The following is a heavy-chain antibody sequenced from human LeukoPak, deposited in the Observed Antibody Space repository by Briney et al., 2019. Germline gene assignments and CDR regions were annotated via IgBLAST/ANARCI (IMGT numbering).Heavy chain of an antibody. Sequence: SETLSLTCAVYGGSFSGYYWSWIRQPPGKGLEWIGEINHSGSTNYNPSLKSRVTISVDTSKNQFSLKLSSVTAADTAVYYCARVFSGYSPYLDYWGQGTLVTVSS. J-gene: IGHJ4*02. CDR3: ARVFSGYSPYLDY. D-gene: IGHD3-22*01. V-gene: IGHV4-34*01. CDR1: GGSFSGYY. CDR2: INHSGST.